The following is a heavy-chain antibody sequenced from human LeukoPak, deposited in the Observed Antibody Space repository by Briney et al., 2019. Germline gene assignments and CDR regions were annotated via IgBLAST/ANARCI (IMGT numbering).Heavy chain of an antibody. J-gene: IGHJ4*02. V-gene: IGHV1-24*01. CDR1: GYTLTELS. CDR3: ATATAAAVTKDLDY. Sequence: ASVKVSCKVSGYTLTELSMHWVRQAPGKGLEWMGGFDPEDGETIYAQKFQGRVTMTEDTSTDTAYMELSSLRSEDTAVYYCATATAAAVTKDLDYGGQGTLVTVSS. CDR2: FDPEDGET. D-gene: IGHD6-25*01.